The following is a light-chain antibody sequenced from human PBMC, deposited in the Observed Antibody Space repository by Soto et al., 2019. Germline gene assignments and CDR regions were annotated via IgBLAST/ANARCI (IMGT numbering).Light chain of an antibody. V-gene: IGLV1-40*01. J-gene: IGLJ3*02. CDR3: QSYDRALSASV. CDR1: SSNIGAGKY. Sequence: QSVLTQPPSESGAPGQRVTISCTGSSSNIGAGKYVHWYQQLPGRAPKLLIYGDTNRPSGVPDRFSASKSGTSASLAITGLQSEDEADYHCQSYDRALSASVFGGGIKLTVL. CDR2: GDT.